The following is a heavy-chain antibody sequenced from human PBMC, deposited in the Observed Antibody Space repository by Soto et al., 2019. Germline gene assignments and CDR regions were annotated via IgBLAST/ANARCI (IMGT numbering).Heavy chain of an antibody. CDR1: GGTFSSYT. V-gene: IGHV1-69*02. J-gene: IGHJ4*02. CDR2: IIPILGIA. Sequence: SVKVSCKASGGTFSSYTISWVRQAPGQGLEWMGRIIPILGIANYAQKFQGRVTITVDKSTSTAYMELSSLRSEDTAVYYCAISGLGYCSGGSCYRYYFDYWGQGTLVTVSS. CDR3: AISGLGYCSGGSCYRYYFDY. D-gene: IGHD2-15*01.